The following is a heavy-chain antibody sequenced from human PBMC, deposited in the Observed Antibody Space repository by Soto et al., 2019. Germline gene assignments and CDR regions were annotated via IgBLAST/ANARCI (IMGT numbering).Heavy chain of an antibody. V-gene: IGHV1-18*01. D-gene: IGHD5-18*01. J-gene: IGHJ6*02. CDR2: ISAYNGNT. Sequence: ASVKVSCKASGYTFTSYGISWVRQAPGQGLEWMGWISAYNGNTNYAQKLQGRVTMTTDTSTSTAYMELRSLRSDDTAVYYCARLPGPEAGMVSGAKPNDYQNCRDGWGQRTTVIVSS. CDR3: ARLPGPEAGMVSGAKPNDYQNCRDG. CDR1: GYTFTSYG.